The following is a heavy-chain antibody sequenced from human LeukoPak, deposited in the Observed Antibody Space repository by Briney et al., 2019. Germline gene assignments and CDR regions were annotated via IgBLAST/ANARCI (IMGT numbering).Heavy chain of an antibody. J-gene: IGHJ4*02. CDR1: SGSISSYY. CDR2: IYYSGGT. V-gene: IGHV4-59*01. Sequence: SETLSLTCTVSSGSISSYYWSWIRQPPGKGLEWIGYIYYSGGTNYNPSLKSRVTISVDTSKNQFSLKLSSVTAADTAVYYCARENYDSSGYYFDYWGQGTLVTVSS. CDR3: ARENYDSSGYYFDY. D-gene: IGHD3-22*01.